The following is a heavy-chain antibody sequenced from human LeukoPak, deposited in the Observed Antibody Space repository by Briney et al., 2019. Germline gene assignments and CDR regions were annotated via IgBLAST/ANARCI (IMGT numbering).Heavy chain of an antibody. Sequence: GGSLRLSCAGSGFTFSTCSMNWVRLAPGKGLEWVSYISPTSGTIYYTDSVKGRFTISRDNAKNSLYLQMNSLTVEDTAVYYCAGGSSSGWYYSHMDVWGKGTTVIVSS. CDR1: GFTFSTCS. CDR3: AGGSSSGWYYSHMDV. V-gene: IGHV3-48*01. CDR2: ISPTSGTI. J-gene: IGHJ6*03. D-gene: IGHD6-19*01.